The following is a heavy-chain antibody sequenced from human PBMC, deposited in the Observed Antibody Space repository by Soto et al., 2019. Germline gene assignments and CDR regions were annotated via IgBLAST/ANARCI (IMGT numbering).Heavy chain of an antibody. J-gene: IGHJ6*02. Sequence: QVQLVQSGAEVKKPGASVKVSCKASGYTFTSYYMHWVRQAPGQGLEWMGIINPSGGSTSYAQKFQGRVTRTRDTSTSTVYMELSSLRSEDTAVYYCATDLGSCISTSCSWGMDVWGQGTTVTVSS. CDR3: ATDLGSCISTSCSWGMDV. CDR1: GYTFTSYY. CDR2: INPSGGST. V-gene: IGHV1-46*01. D-gene: IGHD2-2*01.